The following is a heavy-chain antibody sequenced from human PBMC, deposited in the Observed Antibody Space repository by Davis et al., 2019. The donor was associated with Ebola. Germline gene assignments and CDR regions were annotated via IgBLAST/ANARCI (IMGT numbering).Heavy chain of an antibody. J-gene: IGHJ4*02. CDR1: GGSISSYY. CDR3: ARGEYRSSSLNFDY. V-gene: IGHV4-59*12. D-gene: IGHD6-6*01. CDR2: IYYSGST. Sequence: GSLRLSCTVSGGSISSYYWSWIRQPPGKGLEWIGYIYYSGSTNYNPSLKSRVTISVDKSKNQFSLKLSSVTAADTAVYYCARGEYRSSSLNFDYWGQGTLVTVSS.